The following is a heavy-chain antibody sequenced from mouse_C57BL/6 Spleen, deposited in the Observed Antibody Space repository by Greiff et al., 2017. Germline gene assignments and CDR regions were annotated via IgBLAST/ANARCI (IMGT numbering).Heavy chain of an antibody. J-gene: IGHJ3*01. Sequence: VQLQQSGPELVKPGASVKMSCKASGYTFTDYNMHWVKQSHGKSLEWIGYINPNNGGTSSNQKFKGKATLTVNKSSSTAYMELRSLTSEDSAVYYCARGAYYYGSSSFAYWGQGTLVTVSA. D-gene: IGHD1-1*01. CDR1: GYTFTDYN. CDR2: INPNNGGT. CDR3: ARGAYYYGSSSFAY. V-gene: IGHV1-22*01.